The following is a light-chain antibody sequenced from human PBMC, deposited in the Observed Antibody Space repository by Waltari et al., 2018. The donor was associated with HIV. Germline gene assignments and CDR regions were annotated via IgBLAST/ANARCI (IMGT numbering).Light chain of an antibody. CDR2: DDR. CDR1: NIGDKS. Sequence: SYKLTQPPSVSVAPGQTARITCGGNNIGDKSVHWYQQKPGQAPVLVVYDDRDRPSGIPERFSGSNSGNTATLTISRVEAGDEADYYCQVWDSSSDRNYVFGTGTKVTVL. V-gene: IGLV3-21*02. J-gene: IGLJ1*01. CDR3: QVWDSSSDRNYV.